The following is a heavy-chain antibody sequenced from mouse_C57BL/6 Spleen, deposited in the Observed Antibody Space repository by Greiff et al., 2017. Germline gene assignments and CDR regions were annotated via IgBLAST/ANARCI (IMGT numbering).Heavy chain of an antibody. CDR3: ARESHYSAMGY. CDR2: IYPGSGST. Sequence: QVQLQQPGAELVKPGASVKMSCKASGYTFTSYWITWVKQRPGQGLEWIGDIYPGSGSTNYNEKFKSKATLTVDTSSSAAYMQLSSLTSEDAAVYCCARESHYSAMGYWGQGTSVTVSS. V-gene: IGHV1-55*01. CDR1: GYTFTSYW. J-gene: IGHJ4*01.